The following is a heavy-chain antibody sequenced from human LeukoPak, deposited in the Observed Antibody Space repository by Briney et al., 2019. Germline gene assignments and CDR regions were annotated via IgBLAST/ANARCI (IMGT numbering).Heavy chain of an antibody. CDR1: GGSIRSYF. CDR2: VYYSGST. Sequence: PSETLSLTCTVSGGSIRSYFWSWIRQPPGKGLEWIGYVYYSGSTNYNPSLKSRVTISVDTSKNQFSLKLSSVTAADTAVYYCARRGGKSSRGYFDYWGQGTLVTVSS. V-gene: IGHV4-59*08. D-gene: IGHD4-23*01. CDR3: ARRGGKSSRGYFDY. J-gene: IGHJ4*02.